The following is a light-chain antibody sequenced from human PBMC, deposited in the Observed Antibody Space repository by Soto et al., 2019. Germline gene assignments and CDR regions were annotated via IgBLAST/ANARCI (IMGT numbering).Light chain of an antibody. Sequence: QSVLTQPASVSGSLGQSVTISCTGTSSDVGGYNYVSWYQQHPGKAPKLMIYEVSNRPSGVSNRFSGSKSGNTASLTISGLQAEDEADYYCSSYRSTSTWVFGGGTKLTVL. J-gene: IGLJ3*02. CDR1: SSDVGGYNY. V-gene: IGLV2-14*01. CDR2: EVS. CDR3: SSYRSTSTWV.